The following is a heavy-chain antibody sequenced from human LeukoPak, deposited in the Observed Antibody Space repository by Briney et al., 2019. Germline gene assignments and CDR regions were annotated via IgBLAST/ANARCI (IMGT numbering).Heavy chain of an antibody. D-gene: IGHD2-2*01. CDR3: ARGIRVPGYCSSTSCRNWFDP. J-gene: IGHJ5*02. V-gene: IGHV4-34*01. CDR1: GGSFSGYY. CDR2: INHSGST. Sequence: SETLSLTCAVYGGSFSGYYWSWIRQPPGKGLEWIGEINHSGSTNYNPSLKSRVTISVDTSKNQFSLKLSSVTAADTAVYYCARGIRVPGYCSSTSCRNWFDPWGQGTLVTVS.